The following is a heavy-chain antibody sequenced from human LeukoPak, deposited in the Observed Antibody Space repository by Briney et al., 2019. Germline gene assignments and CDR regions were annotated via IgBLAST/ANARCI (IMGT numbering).Heavy chain of an antibody. V-gene: IGHV3-30*02. CDR1: GFTFISYG. CDR2: IRYDGSNK. CDR3: ANDGAYYDSSTDAFDI. J-gene: IGHJ3*02. Sequence: GGSLRLSCAASGFTFISYGMQRVRQAPGKGLEWVAFIRYDGSNKYYADSVKGRFTISRDNSKNTLYLQMNSLRAEDTAVYYCANDGAYYDSSTDAFDIWGQGTMVTVSS. D-gene: IGHD3-22*01.